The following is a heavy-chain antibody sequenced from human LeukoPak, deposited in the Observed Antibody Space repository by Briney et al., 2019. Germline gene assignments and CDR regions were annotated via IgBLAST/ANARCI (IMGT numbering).Heavy chain of an antibody. J-gene: IGHJ5*02. CDR1: GYTFTSYY. D-gene: IGHD6-19*01. V-gene: IGHV1-46*01. Sequence: ASVKVSCKASGYTFTSYYMHWVRQAPGQGLEWMGIINPSGGSTSYAQKFQGRVTMTRDTSTSTVYMELSSLRSEDTAVYYCARDPAISSLSGWYGGSNWFDPWGQGTLVTVSS. CDR3: ARDPAISSLSGWYGGSNWFDP. CDR2: INPSGGST.